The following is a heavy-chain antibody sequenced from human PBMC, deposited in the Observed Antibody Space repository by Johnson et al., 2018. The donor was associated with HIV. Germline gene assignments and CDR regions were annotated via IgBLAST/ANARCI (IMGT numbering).Heavy chain of an antibody. CDR1: AFTFSTYD. V-gene: IGHV3-13*01. Sequence: EKLVESGGGLVQPGGSLRLSCAASAFTFSTYDMHWVRQATGKGLEWVSAIGTAGDTYYPGSLKDRFTISRDNSKNTLYLQMNSLRAEDTAVYYCAKGKKSLPDAFDIWGQGTMVTVSS. CDR3: AKGKKSLPDAFDI. J-gene: IGHJ3*02. CDR2: IGTAGDT.